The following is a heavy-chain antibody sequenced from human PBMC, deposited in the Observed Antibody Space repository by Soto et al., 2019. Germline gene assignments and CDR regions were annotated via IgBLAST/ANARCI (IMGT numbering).Heavy chain of an antibody. V-gene: IGHV3-11*05. J-gene: IGHJ4*02. CDR3: ARSLRGYSGYSGY. Sequence: QVQLVESGGGLVKPGGCLRLSCAASGFTFSDYYMSWIRQAPGKGLEWVSYISSSGSDTNYADSVKGRFTVSRDNAKNSLYLPMNSLRAEDTAVYYCARSLRGYSGYSGYWGQGTLVTVFS. D-gene: IGHD5-12*01. CDR2: ISSSGSDT. CDR1: GFTFSDYY.